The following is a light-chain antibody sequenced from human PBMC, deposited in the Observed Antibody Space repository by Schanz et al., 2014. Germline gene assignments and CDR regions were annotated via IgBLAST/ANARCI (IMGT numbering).Light chain of an antibody. CDR1: SSDVGGYNY. CDR3: SSYAGSRNLV. Sequence: QSALTQPPSASGSPGQSVTISCTGTSSDVGGYNYVSWYQQHPGKAPKLMIYEDTKRPSGVPDRFSGSKSGDTASLTVSGLQAEDDADYYCSSYAGSRNLVFGGGTKLTVL. V-gene: IGLV2-8*01. CDR2: EDT. J-gene: IGLJ2*01.